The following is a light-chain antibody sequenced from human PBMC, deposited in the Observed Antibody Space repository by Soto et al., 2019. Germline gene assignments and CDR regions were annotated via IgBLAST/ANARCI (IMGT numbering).Light chain of an antibody. V-gene: IGKV1-39*01. J-gene: IGKJ1*01. CDR2: AAS. Sequence: DIQMTQSPSSLSASVGDRVTITCRASQSISTNLNWFQQKPGKAPKLLIYAASSLQSGVPSRFSGSGSGTDFTLTISSLQPEDFATYYCQQSYSHRKFRPLTKVHI. CDR1: QSISTN. CDR3: QQSYSHRK.